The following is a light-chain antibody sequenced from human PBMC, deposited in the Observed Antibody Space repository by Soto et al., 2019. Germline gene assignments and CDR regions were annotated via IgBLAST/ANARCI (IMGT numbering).Light chain of an antibody. CDR2: EVS. Sequence: QSVLTQPASVSGSPGQSITLSCTGTNNDIGSYDYVSWFQQYPGEAPTLIIYEVSHRPSGISPRFSGSKSGNTASLTISGLQTEDEADSYCSSYTFITTLRVFGGVTQLTVL. CDR3: SSYTFITTLRV. CDR1: NNDIGSYDY. J-gene: IGLJ3*02. V-gene: IGLV2-14*01.